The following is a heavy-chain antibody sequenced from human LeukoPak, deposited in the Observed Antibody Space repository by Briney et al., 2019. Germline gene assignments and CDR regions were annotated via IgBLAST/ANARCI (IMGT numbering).Heavy chain of an antibody. CDR3: ARDQGHYYDSSGYYPNFDY. V-gene: IGHV1-18*01. CDR2: ISVHNGNT. J-gene: IGHJ4*02. Sequence: GASVKVSCKTSGYTFTSYGITWVRQAPGQGLEWMGWISVHNGNTNYAQKLQGRVTMTTDTSTSTAYTELRSLRSDDTAVYYCARDQGHYYDSSGYYPNFDYWGQGTLVTVSS. CDR1: GYTFTSYG. D-gene: IGHD3-22*01.